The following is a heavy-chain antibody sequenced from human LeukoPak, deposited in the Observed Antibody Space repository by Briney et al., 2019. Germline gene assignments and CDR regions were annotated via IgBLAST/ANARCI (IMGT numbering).Heavy chain of an antibody. Sequence: ASVKVSCKASGYTFTSYDINWVRQAPGQGLEWMGRINPNSGGTNYARKFQGRVTMTRDTSISTAYMELSRLRSDDTAVYYCAREITYSSGSNFDYWGQGTLVTVSS. J-gene: IGHJ4*02. CDR1: GYTFTSYD. CDR3: AREITYSSGSNFDY. CDR2: INPNSGGT. D-gene: IGHD6-19*01. V-gene: IGHV1-2*06.